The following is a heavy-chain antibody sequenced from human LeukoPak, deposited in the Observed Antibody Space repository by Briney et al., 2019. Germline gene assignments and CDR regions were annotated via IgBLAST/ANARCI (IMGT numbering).Heavy chain of an antibody. D-gene: IGHD2-15*01. Sequence: GTLSLTCGVSGGSISSYYWSWIRQPAGKGLEWIGRIYSSGSTNYNPSLKSRVTMSVDTSKNQFSLKLSSVTAADTAVYYCARAVVAATSRWFDPWGQGTLVTVSA. CDR2: IYSSGST. CDR1: GGSISSYY. V-gene: IGHV4-4*07. CDR3: ARAVVAATSRWFDP. J-gene: IGHJ5*02.